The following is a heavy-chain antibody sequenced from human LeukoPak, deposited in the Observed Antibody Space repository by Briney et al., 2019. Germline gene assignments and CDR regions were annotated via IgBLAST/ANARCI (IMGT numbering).Heavy chain of an antibody. CDR3: ARDQWLDY. CDR2: IGTSGNTI. J-gene: IGHJ4*02. CDR1: GFTFSGYI. V-gene: IGHV3-48*01. Sequence: GGSLRLSCAASGFTFSGYIMNWVRQAPGKGLEWVSFIGTSGNTIYYADSVKGRFTVSRDNAKNSLYLQMNSLRAEDTAVYYCARDQWLDYWGRGTLFTVSS. D-gene: IGHD6-19*01.